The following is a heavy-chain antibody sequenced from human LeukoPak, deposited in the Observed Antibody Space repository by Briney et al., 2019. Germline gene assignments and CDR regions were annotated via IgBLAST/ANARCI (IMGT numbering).Heavy chain of an antibody. CDR1: GFTVSSNY. CDR2: IYPNGNT. D-gene: IGHD5-18*01. CDR3: ARRGHGYGSPFDY. J-gene: IGHJ4*02. V-gene: IGHV3-66*04. Sequence: GGSLRLSCAASGFTVSSNYMNWVRQAPGKGLEWVSMIYPNGNTFYTDSVKGRLTISRDSSKNTLDLQMSSLRAEDTAIYYCARRGHGYGSPFDYWGQGTLVTVSS.